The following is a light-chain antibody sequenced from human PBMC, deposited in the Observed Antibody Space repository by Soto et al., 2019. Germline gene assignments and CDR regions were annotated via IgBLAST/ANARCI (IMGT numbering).Light chain of an antibody. CDR2: DVT. CDR1: SSDVGGYNF. CDR3: SSYTGTNTLV. J-gene: IGLJ3*02. V-gene: IGLV2-14*01. Sequence: QSALIQPVSVSGSPGQSITISCTGSSSDVGGYNFVSWYQQHPGKAPKLMIYDVTNRPSGVSNRFSASKSGDTASLTISGLQAEDEADYYCSSYTGTNTLVFGGGTQLTVL.